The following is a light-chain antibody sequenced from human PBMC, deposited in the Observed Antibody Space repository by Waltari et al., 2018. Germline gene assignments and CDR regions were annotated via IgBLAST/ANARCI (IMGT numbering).Light chain of an antibody. CDR3: QQYNSYPLT. CDR1: QDISNY. J-gene: IGKJ4*01. CDR2: AAS. V-gene: IGKV1-16*02. Sequence: DIQMTQSPSSLSASVGDRVTITCRASQDISNYLAWFQQKPGKAPKSLISAASSLQSGVPSKFSGSGSGTDFTLTISILQAEDFATYYCQQYNSYPLTFGGGTKVEIK.